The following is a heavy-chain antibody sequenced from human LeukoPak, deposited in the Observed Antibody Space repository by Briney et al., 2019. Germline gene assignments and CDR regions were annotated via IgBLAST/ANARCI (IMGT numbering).Heavy chain of an antibody. CDR1: GNDFSDFY. CDR3: VTTSVTHTRDP. CDR2: INLHSRAT. V-gene: IGHV1-2*02. Sequence: GASVKVSCKASGNDFSDFYFNWVRQAPGRGLEWVGWINLHSRATHYAQRFRGRVTMEASITTAYMELNSLTSDDTAVYYCVTTSVTHTRDPWGQGTLVTVSS. J-gene: IGHJ5*02. D-gene: IGHD5/OR15-5a*01.